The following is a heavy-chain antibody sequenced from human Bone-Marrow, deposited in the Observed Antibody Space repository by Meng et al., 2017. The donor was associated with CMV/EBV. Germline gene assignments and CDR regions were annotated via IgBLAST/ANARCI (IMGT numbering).Heavy chain of an antibody. CDR3: ARTLTRDI. CDR1: GFTFRKHW. J-gene: IGHJ1*01. V-gene: IGHV3-7*01. CDR2: INEDESEK. Sequence: GGSLRLSCAASGFTFRKHWMTWVRQAPGKGLEWVANINEDESEKYYVDSVKGRFTISRDNAEESLYLQMSSRTAEDTAVYYCARTLTRDIWGQGTLVTVSS. D-gene: IGHD2-21*02.